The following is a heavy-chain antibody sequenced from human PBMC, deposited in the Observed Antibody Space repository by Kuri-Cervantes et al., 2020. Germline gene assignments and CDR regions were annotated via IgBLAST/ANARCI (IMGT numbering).Heavy chain of an antibody. Sequence: SETLSLTCTVSGGSISSYYRSWIRQPAGKGLEWIGRIYTSGSTNYNPSLKSRVTMSVDTSKNQFSLKLSPVTAADTAVYYCAKDSTVTAYYYYYGMDVWGQGTTVTVSS. CDR1: GGSISSYY. J-gene: IGHJ6*02. D-gene: IGHD4-17*01. V-gene: IGHV4-4*07. CDR3: AKDSTVTAYYYYYGMDV. CDR2: IYTSGST.